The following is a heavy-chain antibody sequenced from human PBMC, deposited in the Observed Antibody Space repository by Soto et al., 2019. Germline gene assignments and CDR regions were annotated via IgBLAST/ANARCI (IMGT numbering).Heavy chain of an antibody. CDR3: AREEGGYSFDY. J-gene: IGHJ4*02. D-gene: IGHD5-12*01. CDR1: GFTFSSYG. CDR2: IWYDGSNK. V-gene: IGHV3-33*01. Sequence: GGSLRLSCAASGFTFSSYGMHWVRQAPGKGLEWVAVIWYDGSNKYYADSVKGRFTISRDNSKNTLYLQMNSLRAEDTAVYYCAREEGGYSFDYWGQGTLVTVSS.